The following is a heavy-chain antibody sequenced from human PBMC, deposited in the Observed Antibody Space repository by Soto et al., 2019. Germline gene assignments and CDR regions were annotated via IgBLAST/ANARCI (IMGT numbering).Heavy chain of an antibody. CDR1: GGTFSSHT. Sequence: SAKVSCKASGGTFSSHTISWVRQAPGQGLEWMGRIIPILGIANYAQKFQGRVTITADKSTSTAYMELSSLRSEDTAVYYCARDRGYCSGGSCHGLVDCWGQGTLVTVSS. D-gene: IGHD2-15*01. V-gene: IGHV1-69*04. CDR2: IIPILGIA. CDR3: ARDRGYCSGGSCHGLVDC. J-gene: IGHJ4*02.